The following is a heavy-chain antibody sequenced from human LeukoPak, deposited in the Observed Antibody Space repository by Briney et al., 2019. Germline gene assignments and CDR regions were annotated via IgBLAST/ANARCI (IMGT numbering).Heavy chain of an antibody. V-gene: IGHV4-59*01. D-gene: IGHD2/OR15-2a*01. J-gene: IGHJ3*02. CDR1: GVSISRDH. Sequence: PSETLSLTCSVSGVSISRDHWNWLRQPPGKGLEWIVCIFYSGRTYYNPSLKSRVTISVDMSKSQFSLRLTSVTAADTAVYYCARKNDFEIWGQGTLVTVSS. CDR3: ARKNDFEI. CDR2: IFYSGRT.